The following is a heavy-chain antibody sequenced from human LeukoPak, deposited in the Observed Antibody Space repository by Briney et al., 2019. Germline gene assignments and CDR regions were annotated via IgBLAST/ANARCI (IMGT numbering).Heavy chain of an antibody. D-gene: IGHD4-11*01. CDR1: GYTFTSYG. CDR3: ARDKSVSYYYYYMDV. V-gene: IGHV1-2*02. J-gene: IGHJ6*03. Sequence: AASVKVSCKASGYTFTSYGISWVRQAPGQGLEWMGWINPNSGGTNYAQKFQGRVTMTRDTSISTAYMELSRLRSDDTAVYYCARDKSVSYYYYYMDVWGKGTTVTVSS. CDR2: INPNSGGT.